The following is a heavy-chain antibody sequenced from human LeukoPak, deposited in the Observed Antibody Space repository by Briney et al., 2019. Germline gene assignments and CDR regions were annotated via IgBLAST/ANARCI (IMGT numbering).Heavy chain of an antibody. CDR3: AKEVYSSSWYRIDY. Sequence: PGESLRLSCAASGFTFSSYAMSWVRQAPGKGLELVSAISGSGGSTYYADSVKGRFTISRDNSKNTLYLQMNSLRAEDTAVYYCAKEVYSSSWYRIDYWGQGTLVTVSS. CDR1: GFTFSSYA. V-gene: IGHV3-23*01. D-gene: IGHD6-13*01. CDR2: ISGSGGST. J-gene: IGHJ4*02.